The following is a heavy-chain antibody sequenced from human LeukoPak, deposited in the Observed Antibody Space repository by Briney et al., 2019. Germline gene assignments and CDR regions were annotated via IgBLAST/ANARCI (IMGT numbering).Heavy chain of an antibody. CDR3: ARRRNYYDSSGYLGFDY. J-gene: IGHJ4*02. D-gene: IGHD3-22*01. Sequence: PSETLSLTCTVSGGSISSSSYYWGWIRQPPGKGLEWIGSIYYSGSTYYNPSLKSRVTISVDTSKNQFSLKLSSVTAADTAVYYCARRRNYYDSSGYLGFDYWGQGTLVTVSS. V-gene: IGHV4-39*01. CDR1: GGSISSSSYY. CDR2: IYYSGST.